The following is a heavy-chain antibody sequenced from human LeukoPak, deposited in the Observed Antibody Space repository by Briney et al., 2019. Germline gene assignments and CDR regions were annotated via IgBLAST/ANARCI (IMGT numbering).Heavy chain of an antibody. CDR1: GFTFSSYW. D-gene: IGHD3-10*01. CDR3: ARARYGSGEDYYYYYMDV. J-gene: IGHJ6*03. V-gene: IGHV3-74*01. Sequence: PGGSLRLSCAASGFTFSSYWMHWVRQAPGKGLVWVSRINSDGSSTSYADSVKGRFTISRDNAKNTLYLQMNSLRAEDTAVYYCARARYGSGEDYYYYYMDVWGKGTTVTISS. CDR2: INSDGSST.